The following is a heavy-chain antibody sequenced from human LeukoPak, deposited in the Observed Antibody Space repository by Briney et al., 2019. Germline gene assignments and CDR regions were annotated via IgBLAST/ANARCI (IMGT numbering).Heavy chain of an antibody. J-gene: IGHJ5*02. D-gene: IGHD2-21*02. Sequence: SPALALPFPGPCGSISSGDYYLGWVPPPPGEGLGWIGENYYSGSTYYNPSLKSRVTISVDTSKNQFSLKLSSVTAADTAVYYCARDLAYCGGDCYSQYNWFDPWGQGTLVTVSS. CDR2: NYYSGST. CDR1: CGSISSGDYY. CDR3: ARDLAYCGGDCYSQYNWFDP. V-gene: IGHV4-30-4*01.